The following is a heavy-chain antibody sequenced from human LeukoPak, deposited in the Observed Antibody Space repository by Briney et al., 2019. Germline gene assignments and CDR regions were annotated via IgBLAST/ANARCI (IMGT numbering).Heavy chain of an antibody. CDR1: GGSISSSSYY. CDR3: AREYNYDFWSGYSYYYYMDV. V-gene: IGHV4-39*07. J-gene: IGHJ6*03. D-gene: IGHD3-3*01. CDR2: IYYSGST. Sequence: SETLSLTCTVSGGSISSSSYYWGWIRQPPGKGLEWIGSIYYSGSTYYNPSLKSRVTISVDTSKNQFSLKLSSVTAADTAVYYCAREYNYDFWSGYSYYYYMDVWGKGTTVTVSS.